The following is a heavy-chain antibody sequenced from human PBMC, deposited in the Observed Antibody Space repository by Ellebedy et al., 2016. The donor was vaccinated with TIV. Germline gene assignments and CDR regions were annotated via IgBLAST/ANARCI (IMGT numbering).Heavy chain of an antibody. CDR1: GGTFSSYA. CDR3: ARSFYGDRGHDAFDI. CDR2: MIPILGIE. J-gene: IGHJ3*02. Sequence: SVKVSCXASGGTFSSYAISWVRQAPGQGLEWMGRMIPILGIENYAQKFQGRVTITADKSTSTAYMELRSLRSDDTAVYYCARSFYGDRGHDAFDIWGQGTMVTVSS. V-gene: IGHV1-69*04. D-gene: IGHD4-17*01.